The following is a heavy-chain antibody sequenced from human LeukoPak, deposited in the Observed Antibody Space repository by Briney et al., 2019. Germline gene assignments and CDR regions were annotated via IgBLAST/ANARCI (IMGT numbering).Heavy chain of an antibody. V-gene: IGHV1-3*01. Sequence: ASVKVSCKTFGYTFDNYAIHWVRQAPGQGLEWMGWINAGDGNTKYSQKFQARVTITKDTSASTAYMELSSLRSEDTAMYYCAGHLHWGGNYFGFWGQGTLVTVSS. J-gene: IGHJ4*02. D-gene: IGHD3-10*01. CDR2: INAGDGNT. CDR1: GYTFDNYA. CDR3: AGHLHWGGNYFGF.